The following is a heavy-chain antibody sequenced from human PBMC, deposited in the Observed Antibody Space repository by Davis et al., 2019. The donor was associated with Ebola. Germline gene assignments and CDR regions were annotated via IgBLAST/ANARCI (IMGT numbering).Heavy chain of an antibody. D-gene: IGHD6-19*01. V-gene: IGHV1-2*02. CDR3: ARSIAVAGTSFDY. Sequence: ASVKVSCKASGYTFTGYYIHWVRQAPGQGLEWMGWINPNSGGTNYAQKFQGRVTMTRDTSISTAYMELSRLRSDDTAVYYCARSIAVAGTSFDYWGQGTLVTVSS. J-gene: IGHJ4*02. CDR1: GYTFTGYY. CDR2: INPNSGGT.